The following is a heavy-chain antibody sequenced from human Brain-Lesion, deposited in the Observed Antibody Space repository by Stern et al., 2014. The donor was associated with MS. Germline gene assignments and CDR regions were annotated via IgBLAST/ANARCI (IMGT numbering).Heavy chain of an antibody. V-gene: IGHV4-31*01. D-gene: IGHD2-2*01. CDR1: GDSISSGGYY. Sequence: QLQLQESGPGLVKPSQTLSLTCSGSGDSISSGGYYWSWIRQHPGKALQWVGIIYYSGNTYYNPSLKSLVTISVDMSKNQFSLNLNSVTAADTAVYFCARVAALAMPLQYNWFDPWGQGILVTVSS. CDR3: ARVAALAMPLQYNWFDP. CDR2: IYYSGNT. J-gene: IGHJ5*02.